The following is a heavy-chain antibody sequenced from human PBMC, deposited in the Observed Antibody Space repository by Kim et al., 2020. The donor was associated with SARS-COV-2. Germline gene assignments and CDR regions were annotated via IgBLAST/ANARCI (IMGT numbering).Heavy chain of an antibody. V-gene: IGHV3-23*01. J-gene: IGHJ2*01. Sequence: GGSLRLSCAASGFTFNSYAMSWVRQAPGKGLEWVSVISGSGGSTYYADSVKGRFTISRDNSKNTLYLQMNSLRAEDTAVYYCAKALGYDYGDFNWYFDLWRRGTLVTVSS. CDR3: AKALGYDYGDFNWYFDL. CDR1: GFTFNSYA. CDR2: ISGSGGST. D-gene: IGHD4-17*01.